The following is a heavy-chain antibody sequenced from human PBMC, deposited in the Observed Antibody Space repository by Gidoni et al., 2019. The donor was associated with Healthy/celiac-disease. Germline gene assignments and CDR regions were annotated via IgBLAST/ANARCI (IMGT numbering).Heavy chain of an antibody. CDR3: ARGRDYYGSGSYYKWLSVGYYGMDV. CDR2: ISSSSSTI. V-gene: IGHV3-48*01. J-gene: IGHJ6*02. D-gene: IGHD3-10*01. CDR1: GFTFSSYS. Sequence: EVQLVESGGGLVQPGGSLRLSCAASGFTFSSYSMNWVRQAPGKGLEWVSYISSSSSTIYYADSVKGRFTISRDNAKNSLYLQMNSLRAEDTAVYYCARGRDYYGSGSYYKWLSVGYYGMDVWGQGTTVTVSS.